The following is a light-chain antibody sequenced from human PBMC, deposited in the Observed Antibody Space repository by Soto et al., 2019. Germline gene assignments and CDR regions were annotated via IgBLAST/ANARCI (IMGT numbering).Light chain of an antibody. CDR3: QQSYSTPLT. CDR1: QSISSY. Sequence: DIQMTQSPSSLSASVGDRVTITCRASQSISSYLNWYQQKPGKAPKLLIYAAFRLQSGVPSRFSGSGSGTDFTLTISSLQPEDFATYYCQQSYSTPLTFGGGTKVEIK. V-gene: IGKV1-39*01. J-gene: IGKJ4*01. CDR2: AAF.